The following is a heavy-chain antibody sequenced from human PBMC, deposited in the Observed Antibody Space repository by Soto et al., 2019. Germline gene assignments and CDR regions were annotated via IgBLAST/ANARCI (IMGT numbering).Heavy chain of an antibody. Sequence: EVQLLESGGGLVQPGGSLRLSCAASGFTFSSYAMSWVRQAPGKGLEWVSAISGSGGSTYYADSVQGRFTISRDNSKNTLYLQMNSLRAEDTAVYYCAKGDGYSYGSNVDYWGQGTLVTVSS. CDR2: ISGSGGST. J-gene: IGHJ4*02. D-gene: IGHD5-18*01. CDR3: AKGDGYSYGSNVDY. V-gene: IGHV3-23*01. CDR1: GFTFSSYA.